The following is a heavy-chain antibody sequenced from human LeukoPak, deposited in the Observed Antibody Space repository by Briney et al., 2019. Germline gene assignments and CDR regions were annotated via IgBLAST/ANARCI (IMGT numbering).Heavy chain of an antibody. D-gene: IGHD2-8*01. J-gene: IGHJ4*02. CDR1: GFTFSRYN. CDR2: ISSSGSTI. CDR3: ARDLGNGDYFDY. V-gene: IGHV3-48*01. Sequence: QTGGSLRLSCAASGFTFSRYNMNWVRQAPGKGLEWVSYISSSGSTINYADSVKGRFTISGDNAKNSLYLQMNSLTAEDTAVYYCARDLGNGDYFDYWGQGTLVTVSS.